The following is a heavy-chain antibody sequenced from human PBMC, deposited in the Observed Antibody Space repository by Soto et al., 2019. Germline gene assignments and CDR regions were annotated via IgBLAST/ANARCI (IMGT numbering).Heavy chain of an antibody. CDR1: GFTFSSYA. CDR3: AKDPYPGIAGT. J-gene: IGHJ5*02. CDR2: ISGSGGST. V-gene: IGHV3-23*01. D-gene: IGHD6-13*01. Sequence: GGSLILSCAASGFTFSSYAMSWVRQAPGKGLEWVSAISGSGGSTYYADSVKGRFTISRDNSKNTLYLQMNSLRAEDTAVYYCAKDPYPGIAGTWGQGTLVAVSS.